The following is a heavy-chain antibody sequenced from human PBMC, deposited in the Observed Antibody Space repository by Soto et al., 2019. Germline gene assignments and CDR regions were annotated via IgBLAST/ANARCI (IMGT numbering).Heavy chain of an antibody. Sequence: PSETLSLTCTVSGGSTSSGDYYWSWIRQPPGKGLEWLGYLYYTGNTYYNPSLKSRLSMSVDTSKNQFSLRLSSVTAADTAVYYCARDPNLRPHVYAMDVWGQGTTVTV. CDR2: LYYTGNT. J-gene: IGHJ6*02. V-gene: IGHV4-30-4*01. CDR3: ARDPNLRPHVYAMDV. CDR1: GGSTSSGDYY.